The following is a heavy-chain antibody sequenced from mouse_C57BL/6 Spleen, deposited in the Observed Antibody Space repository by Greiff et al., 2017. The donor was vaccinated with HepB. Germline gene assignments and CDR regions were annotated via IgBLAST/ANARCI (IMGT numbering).Heavy chain of an antibody. CDR3: AAGTGFDY. D-gene: IGHD4-1*01. CDR1: GYSITSGYY. J-gene: IGHJ2*01. V-gene: IGHV3-6*01. Sequence: EVKLQESGPGLVKPSQSLSLTCSVTGYSITSGYYWNWIRQVPGNKMQWMGYISYDGSNNYNPTLKNRNSITRDSSKNHFFLKLNSVTTEDTATYDCAAGTGFDYWGQGTTLTVSS. CDR2: ISYDGSN.